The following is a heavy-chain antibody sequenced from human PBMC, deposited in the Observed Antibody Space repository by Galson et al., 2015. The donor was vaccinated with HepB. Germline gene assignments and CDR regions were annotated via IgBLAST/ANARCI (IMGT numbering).Heavy chain of an antibody. CDR3: AREYVVVPAATPYYFDY. D-gene: IGHD2-2*02. Sequence: SLRLSCAASGFTFDDYGMSWVRQAPGKGLEWVSGINWNGGSTGYADSVKGRFTISRDNAKNSLYLQMNSLRAEDTALYYCAREYVVVPAATPYYFDYWGQGTLVTVSS. V-gene: IGHV3-20*04. CDR1: GFTFDDYG. J-gene: IGHJ4*02. CDR2: INWNGGST.